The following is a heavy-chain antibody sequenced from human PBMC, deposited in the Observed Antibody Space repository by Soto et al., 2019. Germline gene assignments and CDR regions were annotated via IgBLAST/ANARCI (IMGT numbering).Heavy chain of an antibody. CDR2: ISSSSSYT. Sequence: EVQLVESGGGLVQPGGSLRLSCAVSGFTFSSYEMNWVRQAPGKGLEWVSYISSSSSYTNYADSVKGRVTISRDNAKNSLYLQMNSLRAEDTAVYYCARRGYSGYDSRYYYYGMDVWGQGTTVTVSS. V-gene: IGHV3-48*03. CDR1: GFTFSSYE. J-gene: IGHJ6*02. CDR3: ARRGYSGYDSRYYYYGMDV. D-gene: IGHD5-12*01.